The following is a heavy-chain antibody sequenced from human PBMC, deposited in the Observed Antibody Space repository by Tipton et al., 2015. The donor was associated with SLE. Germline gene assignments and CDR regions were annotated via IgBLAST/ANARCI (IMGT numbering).Heavy chain of an antibody. V-gene: IGHV3-48*03. CDR1: GFTFSSYE. CDR3: ARDKISAGYYGMDV. D-gene: IGHD6-13*01. CDR2: ISSSGSTI. J-gene: IGHJ6*02. Sequence: SLRLSCAASGFTFSSYEMNWVRQAPGKGLEWVSYISSSGSTIYYADSVKGRFTISRDNSKNTLYLQMNSLRAEDTAVYYCARDKISAGYYGMDVWGQGTTVTVSS.